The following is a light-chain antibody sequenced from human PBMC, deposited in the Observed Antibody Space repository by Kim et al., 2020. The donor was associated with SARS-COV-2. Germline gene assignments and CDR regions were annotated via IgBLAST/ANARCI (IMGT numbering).Light chain of an antibody. Sequence: SMSPGERATLSCKASQAISSNLAWYQQKPGQTPRLLIYGASTRATGIAARFSGSGSGTEFTLTISSLQSEDFAIYYCQQYNNWSTFGQGTKVDIK. CDR1: QAISSN. V-gene: IGKV3-15*01. CDR2: GAS. J-gene: IGKJ1*01. CDR3: QQYNNWST.